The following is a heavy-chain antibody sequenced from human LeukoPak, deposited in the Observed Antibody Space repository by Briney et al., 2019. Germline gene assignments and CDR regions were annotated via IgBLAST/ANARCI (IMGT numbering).Heavy chain of an antibody. J-gene: IGHJ3*02. D-gene: IGHD4-23*01. Sequence: SETLSLTCTVAGGSISSHSWSSIRQPPGKGLGWLGYIYYSGSTNYNPSLKSRVTISVDTSKNQFSLKLSSVTAADTAVYYCARVDYGGNSLDAFDIWGQGTMVTVSS. V-gene: IGHV4-59*11. CDR3: ARVDYGGNSLDAFDI. CDR1: GGSISSHS. CDR2: IYYSGST.